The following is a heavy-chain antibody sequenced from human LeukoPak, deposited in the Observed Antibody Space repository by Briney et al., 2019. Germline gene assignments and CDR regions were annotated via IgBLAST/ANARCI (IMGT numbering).Heavy chain of an antibody. CDR1: SGSVSNSHYY. D-gene: IGHD3-10*01. CDR2: IFYSGNT. CDR3: ARMSPRYYYGSGGLPGSDY. J-gene: IGHJ4*02. Sequence: SSETLSLTCTVSSGSVSNSHYYWAWVRQPPRKGLEWLGSIFYSGNTHYNPSLKSRVTISVDTSKNQFSLKLSSVTAADTAVYYCARMSPRYYYGSGGLPGSDYWGQGTLVTVSS. V-gene: IGHV4-39*07.